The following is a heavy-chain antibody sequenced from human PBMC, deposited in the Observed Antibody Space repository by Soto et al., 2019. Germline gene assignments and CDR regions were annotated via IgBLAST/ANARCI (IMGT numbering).Heavy chain of an antibody. CDR3: ARVPDR. D-gene: IGHD2-2*01. CDR2: MYYSGTT. J-gene: IGHJ5*02. Sequence: SETLSLTCTVSGGSITSRYWTWIRQPPGKGLEWIGYMYYSGTTNYNPSLKTRVSISADASKNQFSLRLSSVTAADTAVYYCARVPDRWGQGTLVTVSS. CDR1: GGSITSRY. V-gene: IGHV4-59*11.